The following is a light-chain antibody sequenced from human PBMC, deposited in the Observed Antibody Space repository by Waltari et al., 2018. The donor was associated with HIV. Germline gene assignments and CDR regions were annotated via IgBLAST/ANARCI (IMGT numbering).Light chain of an antibody. V-gene: IGLV2-14*01. Sequence: QSAMTQPASVSGSPGQSVTISCPRTTSDVAQYNYVSSYQQHPGQAPKLMIYAVSKRPSGVSNRFSGSKSGNTASLTIAGLQAEDDADYYCSSFTSSTTWVFGGGTRLTVL. CDR2: AVS. CDR1: TSDVAQYNY. CDR3: SSFTSSTTWV. J-gene: IGLJ3*02.